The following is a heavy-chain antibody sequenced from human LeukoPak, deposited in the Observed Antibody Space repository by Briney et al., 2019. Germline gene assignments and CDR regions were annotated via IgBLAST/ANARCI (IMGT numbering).Heavy chain of an antibody. V-gene: IGHV4-34*01. CDR2: INHYGST. J-gene: IGHJ4*02. Sequence: SETLSLTCAVYGGSFSGYYWSWIRQPPGKGLEWIGEINHYGSTNYNPSLKSRVTISVDTSKNQFSLKLSSVTAADTAVYYCARVVPAAQGDYWGQGTLVTVSS. D-gene: IGHD2-2*01. CDR3: ARVVPAAQGDY. CDR1: GGSFSGYY.